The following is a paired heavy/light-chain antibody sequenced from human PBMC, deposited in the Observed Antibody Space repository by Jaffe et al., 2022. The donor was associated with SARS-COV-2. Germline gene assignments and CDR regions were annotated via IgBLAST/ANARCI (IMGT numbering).Light chain of an antibody. CDR2: AAF. CDR3: QQSYSSPYT. J-gene: IGKJ2*01. V-gene: IGKV1-39*01. Sequence: DIQMTQSPSSLSASVGDRVTITCRASQSISTYLNWYQQRPGKAPKLLIYAAFSLQSVVSSRFSGSGSGTDFTLTISSLQPEDFATYYCQQSYSSPYTFGQGTKVEIK. CDR1: QSISTY.
Heavy chain of an antibody. V-gene: IGHV3-53*01. Sequence: EVQLVESGGGLIQPGGSLRLSCTASGFSVSSNYMSWVRQAPGKGLECVSVIDSGGITHYADSVKGRFTISRDNSKSTLYLQMDSLRADDSAVYYCATDGGGRGSYSAVYWGQGTLVTVSS. CDR2: IDSGGIT. J-gene: IGHJ4*02. D-gene: IGHD1-26*01. CDR1: GFSVSSNY. CDR3: ATDGGGRGSYSAVY.